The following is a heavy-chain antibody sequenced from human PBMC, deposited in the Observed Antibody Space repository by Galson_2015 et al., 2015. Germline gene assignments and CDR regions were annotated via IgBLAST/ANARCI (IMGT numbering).Heavy chain of an antibody. J-gene: IGHJ3*02. CDR1: GFTFDDYG. CDR2: INWNGGST. Sequence: SLRLSCAASGFTFDDYGMSWVRQAPGKGLEWVSGINWNGGSTGYADSVKGRFTISRDNAKNSLYLQMNSLRAEDTASYHCARRDIAAWDAFDIWGQGTMVTVSS. V-gene: IGHV3-20*01. D-gene: IGHD6-13*01. CDR3: ARRDIAAWDAFDI.